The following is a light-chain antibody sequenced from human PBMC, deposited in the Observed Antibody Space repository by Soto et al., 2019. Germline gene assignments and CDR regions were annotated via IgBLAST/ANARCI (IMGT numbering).Light chain of an antibody. V-gene: IGKV3-11*01. CDR1: QSVSSY. CDR2: DAS. Sequence: EIVLTQSPATLSLSPGERATLSCRASQSVSSYLAWYQQKPGQAPRLLIYDASNRATDIPARFSGSGSGTDFTLTISSLEPEDFAVYYCQQRSNWPRGGGAFGQGTKVEIK. J-gene: IGKJ1*01. CDR3: QQRSNWPRGGGA.